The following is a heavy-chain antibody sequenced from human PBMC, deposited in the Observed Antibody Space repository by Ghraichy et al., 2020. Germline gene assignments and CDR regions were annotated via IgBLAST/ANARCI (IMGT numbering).Heavy chain of an antibody. CDR3: ARLGLAAAGTGETIDY. J-gene: IGHJ4*02. CDR2: ISYSGSS. CDR1: GGSISSSNYY. Sequence: ETLSLTCTVSGGSISSSNYYWGWIRQPPGKGLQWIGSISYSGSSYFNPSLKSRVTISADTSKNQFSLKLSSLTAADTAIYYCARLGLAAAGTGETIDYWGQGTLVTVSS. V-gene: IGHV4-39*07. D-gene: IGHD6-13*01.